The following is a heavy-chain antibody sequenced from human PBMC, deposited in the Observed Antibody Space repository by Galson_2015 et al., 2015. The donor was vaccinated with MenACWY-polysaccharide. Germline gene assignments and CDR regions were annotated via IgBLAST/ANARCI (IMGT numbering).Heavy chain of an antibody. J-gene: IGHJ4*02. D-gene: IGHD4-17*01. CDR1: GGSISSYY. CDR2: IYYSGST. V-gene: IGHV4-59*01. Sequence: LSLTCTVSGGSISSYYWSWIRQPPGKGLEWIGYIYYSGSTNYNPSLKSRVTISVDTSKNQFSLKLSSVTAADTAVYYCARKTYGDYSFDYWGQGTLVTVSS. CDR3: ARKTYGDYSFDY.